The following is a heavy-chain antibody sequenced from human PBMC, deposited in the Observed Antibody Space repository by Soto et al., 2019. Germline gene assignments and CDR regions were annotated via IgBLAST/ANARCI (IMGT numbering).Heavy chain of an antibody. CDR1: GFTFSSYS. CDR3: ARDLSRAAAGTYYYYGMDV. V-gene: IGHV3-21*01. D-gene: IGHD6-13*01. J-gene: IGHJ6*02. CDR2: ISSSSSYI. Sequence: EVQLVESGGGLVKPGGSLRLSCADSGFTFSSYSMNGVRQAPGKGLEWVSSISSSSSYIYYADSVKGRFTISRDNAKNSLYLQMNSLRAEDTAVYYCARDLSRAAAGTYYYYGMDVWGQGTTVTVSS.